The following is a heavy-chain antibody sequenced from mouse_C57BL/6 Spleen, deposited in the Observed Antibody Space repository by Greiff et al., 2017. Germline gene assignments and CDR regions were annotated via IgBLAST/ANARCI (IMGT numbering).Heavy chain of an antibody. V-gene: IGHV1-76*01. Sequence: QVQLQQSGAELVRPGASVKLSCKASGYTFTDYYINWVKQRPGQGLEWIARIYPGSGNTYYNEKFKGKATLTAEKSSSTAYMQLSSLTSEDSAVYFCARGRGIGYFDVWGTGTTVTVSA. CDR2: IYPGSGNT. CDR3: ARGRGIGYFDV. CDR1: GYTFTDYY. J-gene: IGHJ1*03.